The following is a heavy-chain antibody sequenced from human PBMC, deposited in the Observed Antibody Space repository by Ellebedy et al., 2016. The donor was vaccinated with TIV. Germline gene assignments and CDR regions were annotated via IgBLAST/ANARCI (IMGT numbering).Heavy chain of an antibody. D-gene: IGHD1-26*01. CDR3: ARAGVGANFDY. Sequence: GESLKISCAASGFTFSSYGMHWVRQAPGKGLEWVSSISSSSSYIYYADSVKGRFTISRHNSKNTLYLQMNSLRAEDTAVYYCARAGVGANFDYWGQGTLVTVSS. J-gene: IGHJ4*02. CDR1: GFTFSSYG. V-gene: IGHV3-21*04. CDR2: ISSSSSYI.